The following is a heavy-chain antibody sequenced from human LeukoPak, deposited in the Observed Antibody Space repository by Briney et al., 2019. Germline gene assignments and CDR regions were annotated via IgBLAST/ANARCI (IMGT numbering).Heavy chain of an antibody. D-gene: IGHD3-10*01. CDR2: IYYSGST. CDR3: ARLGITMVRGVRTNYWYLDL. J-gene: IGHJ2*01. V-gene: IGHV4-39*01. CDR1: GGSISSSSYY. Sequence: SETLSLTCTVSGGSISSSSYYWGWIRQPPGKGLEWIGSIYYSGSTYYNPSLKSRVTISVDTSKNQFSLKLSLVTAADTGVYFLARLGITMVRGVRTNYWYLDLWGRGTLFTVS.